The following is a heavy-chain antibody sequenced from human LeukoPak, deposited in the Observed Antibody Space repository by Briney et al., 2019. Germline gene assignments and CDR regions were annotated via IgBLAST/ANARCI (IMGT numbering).Heavy chain of an antibody. V-gene: IGHV3-30-3*01. CDR3: ARGPSAYTSEFDY. CDR2: ISYDGINK. D-gene: IGHD2-21*01. J-gene: IGHJ4*02. Sequence: PGRSLRLFCAASGFTLSSYAMHWVRQAPGKGLGWVSVISYDGINKFYAQSVKGRCTISRDNSKNTLYLQMNSLRPEDTAVYFCARGPSAYTSEFDYWGQGTLVTVSS. CDR1: GFTLSSYA.